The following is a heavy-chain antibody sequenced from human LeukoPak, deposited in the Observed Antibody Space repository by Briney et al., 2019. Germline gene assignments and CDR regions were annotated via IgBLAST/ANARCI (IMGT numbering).Heavy chain of an antibody. CDR1: GGSISSYY. D-gene: IGHD2-15*01. CDR3: AREILLLSQDAFDI. V-gene: IGHV4-4*07. CDR2: IYTSGST. J-gene: IGHJ3*02. Sequence: PSETLSLTCTVSGGSISSYYWSWIRQPAGKGLEWIGRIYTSGSTNYNPSLKSRVTMSVDTSKNQFSLKLGSVTAADTAVYYCAREILLLSQDAFDIWGQGTMVTVSS.